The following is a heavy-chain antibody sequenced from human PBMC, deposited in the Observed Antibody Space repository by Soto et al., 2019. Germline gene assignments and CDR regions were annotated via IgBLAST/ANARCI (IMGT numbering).Heavy chain of an antibody. J-gene: IGHJ4*02. CDR1: GFTFSSYG. CDR3: ARDHIALDY. D-gene: IGHD6-13*01. Sequence: QVQLVESGGGVVQPGRSLRLSCAASGFTFSSYGMRWVRQAPGKGLEWVSVIWYDGSNKYYADSVKGRFTISRDNSKKTVHLQMNSLRAEDTAVYYCARDHIALDYGGQGTQVTVSS. CDR2: IWYDGSNK. V-gene: IGHV3-33*01.